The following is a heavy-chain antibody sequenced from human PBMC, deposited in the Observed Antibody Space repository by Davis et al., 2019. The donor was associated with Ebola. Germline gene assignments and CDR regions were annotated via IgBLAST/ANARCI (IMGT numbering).Heavy chain of an antibody. D-gene: IGHD3-22*01. CDR2: INTNTGNP. V-gene: IGHV7-4-1*02. CDR3: ARDRDSSGYSSSIDY. J-gene: IGHJ4*02. Sequence: ASVKVSCKASGYTFTSYGMSWVRQAPGQGLEWMGWINTNTGNPTYAQGFTGRFVFSLDTSVSTAYLQISSLKAEDTAVYYCARDRDSSGYSSSIDYWGQGTLVTVSS. CDR1: GYTFTSYG.